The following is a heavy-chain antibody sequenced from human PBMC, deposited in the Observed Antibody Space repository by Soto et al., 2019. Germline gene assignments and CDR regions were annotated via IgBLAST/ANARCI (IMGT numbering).Heavy chain of an antibody. CDR2: ISSSISYI. V-gene: IGHV3-21*01. CDR3: ARAPDYQFDY. CDR1: GFNFSSYT. Sequence: PGGVLRLACAACGFNFSSYTMNWVHQAPGKGLEWVSSISSSISYIYDADSVKGRFTISRDNAKNSLYLQMNSLRAEDTAVYYCARAPDYQFDYWGQGTLVTVSS. J-gene: IGHJ4*02. D-gene: IGHD2-2*01.